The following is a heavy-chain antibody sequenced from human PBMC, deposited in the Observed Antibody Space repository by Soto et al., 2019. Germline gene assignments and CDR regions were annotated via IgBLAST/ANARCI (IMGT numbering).Heavy chain of an antibody. CDR1: GFTFTDYV. CDR3: ATVFGGTYTDFWPGYPRINHFDF. Sequence: EVQLVESGGGLVQPGRSLRLSCAASGFTFTDYVMHWVRQTPGKGLEWVSGISSDSASIDYADSVKGRFTISRDNAKNSLYMQMSGLRAENTALFFWATVFGGTYTDFWPGYPRINHFDFGGQGPLVTVSS. V-gene: IGHV3-9*01. J-gene: IGHJ4*02. CDR2: ISSDSASI. D-gene: IGHD3-3*01.